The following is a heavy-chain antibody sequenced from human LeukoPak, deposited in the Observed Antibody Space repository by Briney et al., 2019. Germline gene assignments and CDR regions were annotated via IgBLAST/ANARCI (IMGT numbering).Heavy chain of an antibody. V-gene: IGHV3-15*01. CDR1: GFTFSNAW. CDR3: TTVSHFYL. J-gene: IGHJ4*02. D-gene: IGHD2/OR15-2a*01. Sequence: PGGTLRLSCATSGFTFSNAWLSWVRQAPGKGLEWVGRIKSDGTTDYAAPVKGRFTISRDVSKATLYLQMTSLKTEDTAIYYCTTVSHFYLGGQGTLVTVSS. CDR2: IKSDGTT.